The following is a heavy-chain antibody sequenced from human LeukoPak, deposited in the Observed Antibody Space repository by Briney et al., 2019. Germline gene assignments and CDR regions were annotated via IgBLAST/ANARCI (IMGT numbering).Heavy chain of an antibody. Sequence: PGGSLRLSCVVSGFTFSDYYMSWIRQAPGKGLEWVSYISSSGSTIYYADSVKGRFTISRDNAKNSLYLQMNSLRAEDTAVYYCVRDPRDSGSYGKAFDIWGQGTMVTVSS. CDR1: GFTFSDYY. D-gene: IGHD1-26*01. V-gene: IGHV3-11*04. CDR2: ISSSGSTI. J-gene: IGHJ3*02. CDR3: VRDPRDSGSYGKAFDI.